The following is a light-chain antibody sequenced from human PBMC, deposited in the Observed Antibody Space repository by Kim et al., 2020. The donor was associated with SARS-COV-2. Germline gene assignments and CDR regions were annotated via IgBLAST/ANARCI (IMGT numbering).Light chain of an antibody. Sequence: QSALTQPASVSGSPGQSITISCTGTSSDVGGYNYVSWYQQHPGKAPKLMIYDVSKRPSGVSNRFSGSKSGNTASLTICGLQAEDEADYYCSSYTSSSTWVFGGGTQLTVL. V-gene: IGLV2-14*01. CDR2: DVS. CDR1: SSDVGGYNY. CDR3: SSYTSSSTWV. J-gene: IGLJ3*02.